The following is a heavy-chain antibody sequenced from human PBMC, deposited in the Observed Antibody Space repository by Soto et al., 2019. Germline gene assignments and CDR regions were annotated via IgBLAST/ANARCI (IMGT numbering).Heavy chain of an antibody. CDR1: GYTFTSYA. CDR2: ISTYNGNT. J-gene: IGHJ5*02. V-gene: IGHV1-18*01. Sequence: QVQLVQSGAEVEKPGASVKVSCKASGYTFTSYAISWVRQAPGQGLEWMGRISTYNGNTNYAQKLQGRVTLTTDTSTSTAYMELRSLRSDDTAVYYCARDADTDWFDPWGQGTLVTVSS. CDR3: ARDADTDWFDP.